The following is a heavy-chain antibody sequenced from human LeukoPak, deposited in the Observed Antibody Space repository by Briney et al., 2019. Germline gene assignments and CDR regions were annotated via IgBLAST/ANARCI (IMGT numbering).Heavy chain of an antibody. J-gene: IGHJ5*02. CDR1: GGSFSGYY. CDR2: INHSGST. D-gene: IGHD2-2*02. CDR3: ARIQLGYCSSTSCYNLPGVRFDP. Sequence: SETLSLTCAVYGGSFSGYYWSWIRQPPGKGLEWIGEINHSGSTNYNPSLKSRVTISVDTSKNQFSLKLSSATAADTAVYYCARIQLGYCSSTSCYNLPGVRFDPWGQGTLVTVSS. V-gene: IGHV4-34*01.